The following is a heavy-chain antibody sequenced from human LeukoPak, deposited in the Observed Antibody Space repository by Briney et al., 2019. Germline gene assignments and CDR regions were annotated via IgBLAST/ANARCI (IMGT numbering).Heavy chain of an antibody. J-gene: IGHJ6*02. CDR2: IIPIFGIA. V-gene: IGHV1-69*04. CDR3: ARGYDILTGYSTQYYYYGMDV. CDR1: GGTFSSYA. Sequence: ASVKLSCKASGGTFSSYAISSVRQAPGQGLEGMGRIIPIFGIANYSQKFQRRVTITAAKSTSTASNGLSSLRSEDTAVYYCARGYDILTGYSTQYYYYGMDVWGQGTTVTVSS. D-gene: IGHD3-9*01.